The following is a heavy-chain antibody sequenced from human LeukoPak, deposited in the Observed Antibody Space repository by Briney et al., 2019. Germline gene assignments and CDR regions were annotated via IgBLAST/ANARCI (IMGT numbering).Heavy chain of an antibody. CDR2: INPSGGST. Sequence: ASVKVSCKASGYTFTSYYMHWVRQAPGQGLEWMGIINPSGGSTSYAQKFQGRVTMTRDMSTSTVYMELSSLRSEDTAVYYCAREVTVGATSSAFDIWGQGTMVTVSS. D-gene: IGHD1-26*01. CDR3: AREVTVGATSSAFDI. V-gene: IGHV1-46*01. J-gene: IGHJ3*02. CDR1: GYTFTSYY.